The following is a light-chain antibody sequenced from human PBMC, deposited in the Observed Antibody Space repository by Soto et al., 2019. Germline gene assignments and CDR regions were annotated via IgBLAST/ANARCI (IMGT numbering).Light chain of an antibody. V-gene: IGKV1-39*01. CDR3: QQSYSTLT. CDR1: QSISSY. CDR2: AAS. J-gene: IGKJ3*01. Sequence: DIQLAQSPSSLSASVRDRVTITCRASQSISSYLNWYQQKPGKAPKPLIYAASSLQSGVPSRFSGSGSGTDFTLTISSLQPEDFATYYCQQSYSTLTFGPGTKVDN.